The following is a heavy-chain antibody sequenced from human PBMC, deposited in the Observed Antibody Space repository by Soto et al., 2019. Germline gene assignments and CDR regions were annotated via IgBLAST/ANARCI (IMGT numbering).Heavy chain of an antibody. CDR2: IYYSGST. CDR3: ARRVDFWSGYYPHYYYYYGMDV. V-gene: IGHV4-39*01. D-gene: IGHD3-3*01. CDR1: GGSIKSSRYY. J-gene: IGHJ6*02. Sequence: PSESMSITCTACGGSIKSSRYYWGWIRQPPGKGLEWIGSIYYSGSTYYNPSLKSRVTISVDTSKNQFSLKLSSVTAADTAVYYCARRVDFWSGYYPHYYYYYGMDVWGQGTTVTVSS.